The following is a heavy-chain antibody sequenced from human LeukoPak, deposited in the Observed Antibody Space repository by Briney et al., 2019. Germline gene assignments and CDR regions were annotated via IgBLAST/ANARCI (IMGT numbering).Heavy chain of an antibody. CDR3: ARSEYGSGSSYYYYGMDV. J-gene: IGHJ6*02. V-gene: IGHV1-69*13. CDR2: IIPIFGTA. Sequence: GASVKVSCKASGGTLSSYAISWVRQAPGQGLEWMGGIIPIFGTANYAQKFQGRVTITADESTSTAYMELSSLRSEDTAVYYCARSEYGSGSSYYYYGMDVWGQGTTVTVSS. D-gene: IGHD3-10*01. CDR1: GGTLSSYA.